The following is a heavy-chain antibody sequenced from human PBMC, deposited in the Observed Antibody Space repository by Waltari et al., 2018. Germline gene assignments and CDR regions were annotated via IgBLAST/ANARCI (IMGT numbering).Heavy chain of an antibody. V-gene: IGHV4-4*09. D-gene: IGHD6-13*01. CDR3: ARSPPFSSPGAFDI. Sequence: QVQLQQWGPGLVKPSETLSLTCTVSGGSISSYYWSWIRQPPGKGLEWIGYIYTSGSTNYNPSLKSRVTISVDTSKNQFSLKLSSVTAADTAVYYCARSPPFSSPGAFDIWGQGTMVTVSS. CDR1: GGSISSYY. J-gene: IGHJ3*02. CDR2: IYTSGST.